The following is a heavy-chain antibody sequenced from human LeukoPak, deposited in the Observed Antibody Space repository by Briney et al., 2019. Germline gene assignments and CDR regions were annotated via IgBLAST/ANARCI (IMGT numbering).Heavy chain of an antibody. V-gene: IGHV4-30-4*01. CDR2: IYYSGST. J-gene: IGHJ4*02. D-gene: IGHD3-22*01. CDR1: GGSISSGDYY. CDR3: ARAGDSSGYYPQTLGY. Sequence: SETLSLTCTVSGGSISSGDYYWSWIRQPPGKGLEWIGYIYYSGSTYYNPSLKSRVTISVDTSKNQFSLKLSSVTAADTAVHYCARAGDSSGYYPQTLGYWGQGTLVTVSS.